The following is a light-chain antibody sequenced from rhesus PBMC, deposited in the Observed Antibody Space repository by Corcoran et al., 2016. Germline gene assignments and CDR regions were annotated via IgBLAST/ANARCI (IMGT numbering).Light chain of an antibody. CDR2: SSS. CDR3: QRYYSNPYS. Sequence: DIQMTQSPSSLPASVGDTVTSTCRASQSFSSSLAWYQQKPGKAPKLLIYSSSSLQSGFPSRFSGSKSGTDFTLTISRLQPEGIASYYCQRYYSNPYSFGHGTKVEIK. V-gene: IGKV1-46*01. J-gene: IGKJ2*01. CDR1: QSFSSS.